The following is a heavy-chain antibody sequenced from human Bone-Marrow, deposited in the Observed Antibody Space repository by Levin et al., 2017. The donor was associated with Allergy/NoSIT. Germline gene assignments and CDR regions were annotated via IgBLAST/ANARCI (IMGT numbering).Heavy chain of an antibody. Sequence: LRLSCTVSGDSISRGEHYWSWIRQRPGKGLEWIGFVSYSGTTNHNHNPSLHNRVSISVDTSKNQFSLRLNSVTAADTAVYVCASDSETSPWSWFDYWGQGTQVTVSS. J-gene: IGHJ4*02. V-gene: IGHV4-31*03. CDR3: ASDSETSPWSWFDY. CDR1: GDSISRGEHY. D-gene: IGHD2-8*02. CDR2: VSYSGTT.